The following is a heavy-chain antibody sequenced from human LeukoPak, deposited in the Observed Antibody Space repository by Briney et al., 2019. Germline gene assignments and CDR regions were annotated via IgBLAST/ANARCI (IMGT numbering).Heavy chain of an antibody. V-gene: IGHV1-69*04. CDR1: GGTFSSYA. Sequence: ASVKVSCKASGGTFSSYAISWVRQAPGQGLEWMGRIIPILGIANYAQKFQGRVTITADKSTSTAYMELSSPRSEDTAVYYCARVGEAGSFDYWGQGTLVTVSS. CDR2: IIPILGIA. D-gene: IGHD3-10*01. CDR3: ARVGEAGSFDY. J-gene: IGHJ4*02.